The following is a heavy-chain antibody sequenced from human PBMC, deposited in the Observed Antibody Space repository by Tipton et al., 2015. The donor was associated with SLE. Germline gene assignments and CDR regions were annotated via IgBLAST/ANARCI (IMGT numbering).Heavy chain of an antibody. J-gene: IGHJ4*02. Sequence: TLSLTCTVSGGSISSGGYYWYWIRQHTGKGLEWIGYIYPSGTTFYNPSLESRVTISLDRSKNQFSLNLSSVTAADTAVYYCARLRIVYGFHGLDYWGQGALVTVSS. CDR1: GGSISSGGYY. D-gene: IGHD2-8*01. V-gene: IGHV4-31*03. CDR2: IYPSGTT. CDR3: ARLRIVYGFHGLDY.